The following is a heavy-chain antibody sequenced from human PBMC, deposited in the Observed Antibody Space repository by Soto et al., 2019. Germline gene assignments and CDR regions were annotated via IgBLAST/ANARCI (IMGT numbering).Heavy chain of an antibody. J-gene: IGHJ4*02. CDR1: GYTFTSYD. CDR3: ERTLYGDNVDY. CDR2: MNPNSCNT. V-gene: IGHV1-8*01. D-gene: IGHD4-17*01. Sequence: QVQLVQSGAEVKKPGASVKVSCKASGYTFTSYDINWVRQATGQGLEWMGWMNPNSCNTGYGQNFQGRVTMTTNTSISTAYMELSSLRSEDTAVYYCERTLYGDNVDYWGQGTLVTVSS.